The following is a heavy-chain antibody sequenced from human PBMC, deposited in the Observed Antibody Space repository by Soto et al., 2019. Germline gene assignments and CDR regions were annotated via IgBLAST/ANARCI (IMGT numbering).Heavy chain of an antibody. J-gene: IGHJ4*02. V-gene: IGHV3-48*01. CDR1: GFIFSAYS. D-gene: IGHD2-2*01. Sequence: DVQLVESGGGLVQPGESLRLSCAASGFIFSAYSMNWVRQTPGKGLEWIEHIAGGGVPTYYADSVKGRFTISRDRGKNFLYLQMKGLNGEDSGTYYCARASSYAFDYWGQGALVTVSS. CDR2: IAGGGVPT. CDR3: ARASSYAFDY.